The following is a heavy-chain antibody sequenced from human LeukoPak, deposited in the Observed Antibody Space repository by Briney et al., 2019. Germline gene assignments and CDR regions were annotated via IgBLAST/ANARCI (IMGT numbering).Heavy chain of an antibody. Sequence: ASVKVSCKASGYTFTSYDINWVRQAPGQGLEWMGWMNPNSGNTGYAQKFQGRVAMTRNTSISTVYMELSSLRSEDTAVYYCASDHHCSGGSCWVYWGQGTLVTVSS. CDR3: ASDHHCSGGSCWVY. J-gene: IGHJ4*02. CDR2: MNPNSGNT. V-gene: IGHV1-8*01. CDR1: GYTFTSYD. D-gene: IGHD2-15*01.